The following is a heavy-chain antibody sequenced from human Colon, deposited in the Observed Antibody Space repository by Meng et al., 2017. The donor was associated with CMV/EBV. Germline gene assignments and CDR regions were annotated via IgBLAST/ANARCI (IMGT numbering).Heavy chain of an antibody. CDR3: ASGQLY. CDR2: ISSSSSYI. D-gene: IGHD5-24*01. V-gene: IGHV3-21*01. Sequence: ETLSLTCTVSGGSISSSSYYWGWVRQAPGKRLEWVSSISSSSSYIYYADSVKGRFTISRDNAKNSLYLQMNSLRAEDTAVYYCASGQLYWGQGTLVTVSS. J-gene: IGHJ4*02. CDR1: GGSISSSSYY.